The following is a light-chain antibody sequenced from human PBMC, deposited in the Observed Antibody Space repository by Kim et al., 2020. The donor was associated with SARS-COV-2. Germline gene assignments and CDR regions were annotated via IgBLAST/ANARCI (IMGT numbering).Light chain of an antibody. CDR1: SSNIGAGYA. Sequence: APGQRVTISCTGTSSNIGAGYAVHWYQQFPGAPPKLLISTNTNRPSEVPDRFSVSTSGTSASLVITGLQAEDEADYYCQSYDNTWVFGGGTQLTVL. J-gene: IGLJ2*01. CDR2: TNT. CDR3: QSYDNTWV. V-gene: IGLV1-40*01.